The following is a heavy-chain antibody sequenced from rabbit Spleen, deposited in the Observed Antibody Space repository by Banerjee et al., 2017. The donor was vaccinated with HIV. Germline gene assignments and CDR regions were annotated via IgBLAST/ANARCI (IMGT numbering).Heavy chain of an antibody. V-gene: IGHV1S45*01. CDR3: ARDGSGGISYYFNL. D-gene: IGHD1-1*01. Sequence: QEQLVESGGGLVQPEGSLTLTCTASGFSFSSTYWICWVRQAPGKGLELIACIYTDTDTTYYTTWAKGRFTISKTSSTTVTLQMTSLTAADTATYFCARDGSGGISYYFNLWGQGTLVTVS. CDR2: IYTDTDTT. J-gene: IGHJ4*01. CDR1: GFSFSSTYW.